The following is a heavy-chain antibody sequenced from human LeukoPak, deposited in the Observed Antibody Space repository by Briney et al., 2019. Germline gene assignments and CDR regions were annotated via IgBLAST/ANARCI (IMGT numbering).Heavy chain of an antibody. V-gene: IGHV3-21*01. Sequence: GGSLRLSCAASGFTFSSYSMNWVRQAPGKGLEWVSSISSSSSYIYYADSVKGRFTISRDNAKNSLYLQMNSLRAEDTAVYYCAREHSYDILTGTAQNFDYWGQGTLVTVSS. CDR2: ISSSSSYI. D-gene: IGHD3-9*01. CDR3: AREHSYDILTGTAQNFDY. CDR1: GFTFSSYS. J-gene: IGHJ4*02.